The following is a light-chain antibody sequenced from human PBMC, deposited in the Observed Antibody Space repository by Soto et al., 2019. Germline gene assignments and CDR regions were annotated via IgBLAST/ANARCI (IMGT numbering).Light chain of an antibody. Sequence: DIQMTQSPSTLSASVGDRVTITCRASQSIGTWLAWYQQKPGKAPKLLIYKASSLESGVPSRFSGSGSGTEFTLTISSLQPDDFATFYCQQYNSYPLTFGGGTKVEIK. CDR3: QQYNSYPLT. J-gene: IGKJ4*01. V-gene: IGKV1-5*03. CDR2: KAS. CDR1: QSIGTW.